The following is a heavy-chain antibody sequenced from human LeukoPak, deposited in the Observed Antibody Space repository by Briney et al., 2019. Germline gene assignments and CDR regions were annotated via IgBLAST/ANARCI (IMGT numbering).Heavy chain of an antibody. CDR1: GYTFTSYD. J-gene: IGHJ5*02. CDR3: ARTSRASPELLWFGESHHLRWFDP. V-gene: IGHV1-8*01. D-gene: IGHD3-10*01. CDR2: MNPNSGNT. Sequence: GASVKVSCKASGYTFTSYDINWVRQATGQGLEWMGWMNPNSGNTGYAQKFQGRVTMTRNTSISTAYMELSSLRSEDTAVYYCARTSRASPELLWFGESHHLRWFDPWGQGTLVTVSS.